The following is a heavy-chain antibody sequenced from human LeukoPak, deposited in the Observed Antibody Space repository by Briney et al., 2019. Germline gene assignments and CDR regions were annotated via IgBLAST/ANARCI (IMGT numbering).Heavy chain of an antibody. J-gene: IGHJ5*02. CDR1: GYSFTSYY. D-gene: IGHD3-22*01. V-gene: IGHV1-46*01. CDR2: INPSGSSA. Sequence: ASVKVSCKASGYSFTSYYMHWVRQAPGQGLEWMGFINPSGSSAAYAQKFQGRVTITADESTSTAYMELSSLRSEDTAVYYCARAPYPYDSSGYLSWFDPWGQGTLVTVSS. CDR3: ARAPYPYDSSGYLSWFDP.